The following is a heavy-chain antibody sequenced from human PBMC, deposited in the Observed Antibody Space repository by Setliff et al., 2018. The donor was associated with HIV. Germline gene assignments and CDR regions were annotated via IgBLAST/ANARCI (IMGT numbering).Heavy chain of an antibody. CDR2: INHSGST. Sequence: SETLSLTCAVYGGSFSGYYWSWIRQPPGKGLEWIGEINHSGSTNYNPSLKSRVTISVDTSKNQFSLKLSSVTAADTAVYFCARVRTGSYFQRLDYYYMDVWGKGTTVTVSS. D-gene: IGHD3-9*01. J-gene: IGHJ6*03. V-gene: IGHV4-34*01. CDR3: ARVRTGSYFQRLDYYYMDV. CDR1: GGSFSGYY.